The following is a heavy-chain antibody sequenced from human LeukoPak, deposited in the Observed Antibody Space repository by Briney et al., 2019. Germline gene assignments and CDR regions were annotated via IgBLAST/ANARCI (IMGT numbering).Heavy chain of an antibody. Sequence: GGSLRLSCAASGFTFYDFVMHWVRQATGRGLEWVSLISGSGGDTYYADSVKGRFNLSRDNNKNSLYLQMNSLRPENTALYYCSEETAVRRAVVIYWGQGALVTVSS. CDR2: ISGSGGDT. CDR3: SEETAVRRAVVIY. J-gene: IGHJ4*02. V-gene: IGHV3-43*02. CDR1: GFTFYDFV. D-gene: IGHD3-16*02.